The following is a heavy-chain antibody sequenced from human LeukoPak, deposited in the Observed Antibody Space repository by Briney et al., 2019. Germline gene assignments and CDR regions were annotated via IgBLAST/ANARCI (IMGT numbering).Heavy chain of an antibody. V-gene: IGHV3-7*03. J-gene: IGHJ4*02. CDR1: GFTFSSYW. CDR2: IKQDGSEK. Sequence: GGSLRLSCAASGFTFSSYWMSWVRQAPGKGLEWVANIKQDGSEKYYVDSVKDRFTISRDNAKNSLYLQMNSLRAEDTAVYYCARKALGGSLDYWGQGTLVTVSS. D-gene: IGHD1-26*01. CDR3: ARKALGGSLDY.